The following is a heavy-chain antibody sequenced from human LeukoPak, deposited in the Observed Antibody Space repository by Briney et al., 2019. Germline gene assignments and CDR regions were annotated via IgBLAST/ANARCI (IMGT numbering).Heavy chain of an antibody. J-gene: IGHJ6*01. CDR1: GFTFTTYG. Sequence: GGSLRLSCTASGFTFTTYGMHWVRQAPGKGLVWVSHINSDGSMTNYADSVKGRFTISRDNAKNTLYLQMNSLRAEDTAVYYCPRGAVDTANAVWGQGTTVTVS. V-gene: IGHV3-74*01. CDR3: PRGAVDTANAV. D-gene: IGHD5-18*01. CDR2: INSDGSMT.